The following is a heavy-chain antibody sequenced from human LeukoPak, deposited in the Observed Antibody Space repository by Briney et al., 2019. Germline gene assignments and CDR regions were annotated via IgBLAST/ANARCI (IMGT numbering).Heavy chain of an antibody. V-gene: IGHV4-59*01. Sequence: SETLSLTCTVSSGSIRDYYWSWIRQPPGKGLEWIGYIYYSGSTNYNPSLKSRVTISVDTSKNQFSLKLSSVTAADTAVYYCARVHTTVTTYYFDYWGQGTLVTVSS. D-gene: IGHD4-17*01. CDR2: IYYSGST. J-gene: IGHJ4*02. CDR1: SGSIRDYY. CDR3: ARVHTTVTTYYFDY.